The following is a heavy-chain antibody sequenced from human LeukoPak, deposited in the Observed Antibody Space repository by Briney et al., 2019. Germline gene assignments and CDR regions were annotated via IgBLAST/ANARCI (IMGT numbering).Heavy chain of an antibody. V-gene: IGHV3-23*01. D-gene: IGHD6-19*01. CDR1: GLISSNYA. CDR3: AKACGTSGWFFDY. CDR2: ISGGSGYT. Sequence: GGSLRLSCAASGLISSNYAMNWVRQTPGKGLEWVSAISGGSGYTYDTDSVKGRFTISRDNAKNTMYLQMNSLRAEDTAIYYCAKACGTSGWFFDYWGQGTLVTVSS. J-gene: IGHJ4*02.